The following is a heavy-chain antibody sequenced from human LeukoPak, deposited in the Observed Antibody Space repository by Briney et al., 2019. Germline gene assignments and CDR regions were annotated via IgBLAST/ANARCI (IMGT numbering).Heavy chain of an antibody. J-gene: IGHJ4*02. Sequence: SGPTLLHPTPTLTLNCHFSGFSLSTSGVGVAWIRQPPGKALEWLALIYWDDDKRYSPSLKSRLTITKDTSKNQVFLIMPTIDFVDTALFYCLHRAPVTTCFDYWGQGTLVTVSS. CDR3: LHRAPVTTCFDY. D-gene: IGHD4-11*01. CDR2: IYWDDDK. V-gene: IGHV2-5*02. CDR1: GFSLSTSGVG.